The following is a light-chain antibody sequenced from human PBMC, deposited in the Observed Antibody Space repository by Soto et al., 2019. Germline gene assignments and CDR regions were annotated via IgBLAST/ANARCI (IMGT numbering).Light chain of an antibody. V-gene: IGKV3-15*01. Sequence: EIVMTQSPATLSVSPWERATLSCRASQSVSSNLAWYQQKPGQAPRLLIYGASTKATGIPARFSGSRSGTEFTLPMSSLQSEDFAVYYCQQYSNWPPTFGQGTRLEIK. CDR1: QSVSSN. CDR2: GAS. J-gene: IGKJ5*01. CDR3: QQYSNWPPT.